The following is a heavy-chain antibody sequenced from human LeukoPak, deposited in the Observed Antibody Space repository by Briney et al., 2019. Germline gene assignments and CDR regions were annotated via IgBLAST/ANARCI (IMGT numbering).Heavy chain of an antibody. J-gene: IGHJ5*02. D-gene: IGHD6-19*01. CDR2: MNPNSGNT. V-gene: IGHV1-8*03. Sequence: ASVKVSCKASGYTFTSYDINWVRQATGQGLEWMGWMNPNSGNTGYAQKFQGRVTITRNTSISTAYMELSSLRSDDPAVYYCARDRDGIAVAVGFDPWGQGTLVAVFS. CDR1: GYTFTSYD. CDR3: ARDRDGIAVAVGFDP.